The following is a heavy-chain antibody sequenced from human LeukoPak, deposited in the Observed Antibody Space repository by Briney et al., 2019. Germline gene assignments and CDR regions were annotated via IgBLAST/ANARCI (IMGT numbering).Heavy chain of an antibody. Sequence: PGGSLRLSCALSGLTVNDNYMGWVRQAPGKGLEWVSLIFPDGQTYYADFVQGRFSISRDMSRNILFLDMSSLRAEDTAVFFCARANPVYGDFDYWGQGTLVTVSS. V-gene: IGHV3-53*01. D-gene: IGHD4-17*01. CDR2: IFPDGQT. CDR3: ARANPVYGDFDY. J-gene: IGHJ4*02. CDR1: GLTVNDNY.